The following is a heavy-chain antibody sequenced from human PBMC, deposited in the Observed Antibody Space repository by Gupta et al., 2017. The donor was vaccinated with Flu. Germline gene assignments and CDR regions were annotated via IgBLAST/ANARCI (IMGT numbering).Heavy chain of an antibody. V-gene: IGHV1-69*06. J-gene: IGHJ4*02. CDR2: ITAIFGTP. CDR1: GGIFNSNA. D-gene: IGHD3-22*01. Sequence: QVHLVQSGAELRKPGSSVKVSCKASGGIFNSNAISWVRQAPGQGLEWMGGITAIFGTPNYAQKLQGRVTISADKSTTTVYMELSSLRSEDTALYYCARAKNYYDTTGKEGWDSWGRGTLVTVSS. CDR3: ARAKNYYDTTGKEGWDS.